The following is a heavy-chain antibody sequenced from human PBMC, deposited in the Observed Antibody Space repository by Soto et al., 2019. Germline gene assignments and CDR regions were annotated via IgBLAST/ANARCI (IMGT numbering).Heavy chain of an antibody. J-gene: IGHJ5*02. Sequence: ASVKVSCKASGYTFTGYYMHWVRQAPGQGLEWMGWINPNSGGTNYAQKFQGWVTMTRDTSISTAYMELSRLRSDDTAVYYCAREGVAAGTSWYAPWGQGTLVTVSS. V-gene: IGHV1-2*04. CDR3: AREGVAAGTSWYAP. D-gene: IGHD6-13*01. CDR2: INPNSGGT. CDR1: GYTFTGYY.